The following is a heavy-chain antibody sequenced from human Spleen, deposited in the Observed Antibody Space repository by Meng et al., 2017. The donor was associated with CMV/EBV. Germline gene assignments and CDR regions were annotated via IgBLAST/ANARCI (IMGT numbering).Heavy chain of an antibody. CDR2: INPDGGTT. CDR1: GYNFITYY. D-gene: IGHD3-22*01. J-gene: IGHJ3*02. CDR3: ARDLVGYDAFDI. Sequence: ASVKVSCKASGYNFITYYIHWMRQAPGKGLEWMGRINPDGGTTTYAERFQGGLTLTSDTSTSTVYMELSSLRSEDTAVYYCARDLVGYDAFDIWGQGTVVTVSS. V-gene: IGHV1-46*01.